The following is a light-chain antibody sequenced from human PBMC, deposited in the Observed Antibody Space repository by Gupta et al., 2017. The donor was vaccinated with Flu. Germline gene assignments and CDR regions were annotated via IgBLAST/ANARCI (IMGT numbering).Light chain of an antibody. J-gene: IGLJ3*02. CDR1: SGHRMFA. Sequence: VLTPSHSASASLRASLTLTCTPSSGHRMFAMAWHHQQPEKGPRYLMKLINDGSHMKGDGIPDRFSGSSSGAERSLTISGLQSEDEGDYYCQTWDTGTWGCVFGGGTKLTVL. CDR3: QTWDTGTWGCV. CDR2: LINDGSH. V-gene: IGLV4-69*01.